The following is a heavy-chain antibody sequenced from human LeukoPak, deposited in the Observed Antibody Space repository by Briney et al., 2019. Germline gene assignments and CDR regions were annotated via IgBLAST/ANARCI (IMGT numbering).Heavy chain of an antibody. V-gene: IGHV1-46*01. CDR2: INPSGGST. D-gene: IGHD4-17*01. CDR1: GGTFSSYA. CDR3: ARGPPVTTGYYYYMDV. Sequence: ASVRVSCKASGGTFSSYAISWVRQAPGQGLEWMGIINPSGGSTSYAQKFQGRVTMTRDMSTSTVYMELSSLRSEDTAVYYCARGPPVTTGYYYYMDVWGKGTTVTVSS. J-gene: IGHJ6*03.